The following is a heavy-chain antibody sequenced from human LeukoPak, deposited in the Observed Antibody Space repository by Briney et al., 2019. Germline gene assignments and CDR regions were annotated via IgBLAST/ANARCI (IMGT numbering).Heavy chain of an antibody. J-gene: IGHJ4*02. Sequence: GESLKISCKGSGYSFTSYWISWVRQMPGKGLEWMGRIDPSDSYTNYSQSFQGHVTISADKSISTAYLQWSSLKASDTAMYYCARVGIAVAGIDYWGQGTLVTVSS. CDR3: ARVGIAVAGIDY. D-gene: IGHD6-19*01. CDR2: IDPSDSYT. V-gene: IGHV5-10-1*01. CDR1: GYSFTSYW.